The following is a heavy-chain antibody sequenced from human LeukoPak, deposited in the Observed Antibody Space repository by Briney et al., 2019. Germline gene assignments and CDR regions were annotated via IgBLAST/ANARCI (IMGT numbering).Heavy chain of an antibody. J-gene: IGHJ4*02. V-gene: IGHV3-21*01. CDR3: ARDKDYGDKRLLDY. CDR2: ISSGSSYI. Sequence: GGSLRLSCAASGFTFSSYSMNWVRQAPGKGLEWVSSISSGSSYIYYADSVKGRFTISRDNAKNSLYLQMNSLRAEDAAVYYCARDKDYGDKRLLDYWGQGTLVTVSS. CDR1: GFTFSSYS. D-gene: IGHD4-23*01.